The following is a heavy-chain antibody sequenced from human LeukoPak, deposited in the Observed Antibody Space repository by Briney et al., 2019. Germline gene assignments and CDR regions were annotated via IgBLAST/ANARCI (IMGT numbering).Heavy chain of an antibody. CDR2: IYYSGST. D-gene: IGHD3-10*01. CDR3: ARFGELLYPTPYYYYGMDV. J-gene: IGHJ6*02. Sequence: PSETLSLTCTVSGGSVSSGSYYWSWIRQPPGKGLEWIGYIYYSGSTNYNPSLKSRVTISVDTSKNQFSLKLSSVTAADTAVYYCARFGELLYPTPYYYYGMDVWGQGTTVTVSS. V-gene: IGHV4-61*01. CDR1: GGSVSSGSYY.